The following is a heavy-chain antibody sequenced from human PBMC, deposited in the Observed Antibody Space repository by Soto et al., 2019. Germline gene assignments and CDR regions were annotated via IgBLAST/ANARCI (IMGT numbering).Heavy chain of an antibody. CDR3: ARRSSGWYFDY. CDR1: GFTFXNYA. Sequence: EVQLLESGGGLVQPGGSLRLSCAASGFTFXNYAMNWVRQAPGKGLEWVSVISGSGGSTYYADSVKGRFTISRDNSKNTLYLQMNSLRAEDTAVYYCARRSSGWYFDYWGQGTLVTVSS. V-gene: IGHV3-23*01. CDR2: ISGSGGST. D-gene: IGHD6-19*01. J-gene: IGHJ4*02.